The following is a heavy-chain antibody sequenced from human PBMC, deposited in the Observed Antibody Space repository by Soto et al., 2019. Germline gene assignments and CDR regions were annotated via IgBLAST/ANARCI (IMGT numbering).Heavy chain of an antibody. Sequence: GASVKVSCKASGGTFSSYAISWVRQAPGQGLEWMGGIIPIFGTANYAQKFQGRVTITADKSTSTAYMELRSLRSEDTAVYYCARDFGAVAGTTYGMDVWGQGTTVTVSS. J-gene: IGHJ6*02. V-gene: IGHV1-69*06. CDR1: GGTFSSYA. D-gene: IGHD6-19*01. CDR3: ARDFGAVAGTTYGMDV. CDR2: IIPIFGTA.